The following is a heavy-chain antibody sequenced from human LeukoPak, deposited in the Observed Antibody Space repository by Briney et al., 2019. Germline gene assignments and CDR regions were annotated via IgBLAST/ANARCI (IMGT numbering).Heavy chain of an antibody. CDR1: GGSLSGYY. V-gene: IGHV4-34*01. Sequence: SETLSLTCAVYGGSLSGYYWSWIRQPPGKGLEWIGEINHSGSTNYNPSLKSRVTISVDTSKNQFSLKLSSVTAADTAVYYCARGRANYYGSGSYRAVFDYWGQGTLVTVSS. CDR2: INHSGST. J-gene: IGHJ4*02. D-gene: IGHD3-10*01. CDR3: ARGRANYYGSGSYRAVFDY.